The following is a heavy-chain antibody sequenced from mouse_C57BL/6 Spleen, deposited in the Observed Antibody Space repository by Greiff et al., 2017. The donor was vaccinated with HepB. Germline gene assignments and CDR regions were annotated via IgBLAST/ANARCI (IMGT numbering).Heavy chain of an antibody. CDR2: IDPEKGDT. V-gene: IGHV14-4*01. Sequence: EVQLQESGAELVRPGASVKLSCTASGFNIKDDYMHWVKQRPEQGLEWIGWIDPEKGDTEYASKFQGKATITADTSSNTAYLQLSSLTSEDTAVYYCTTRSTMVTTGYYFDYWGQGTTLTVSS. J-gene: IGHJ2*01. CDR3: TTRSTMVTTGYYFDY. D-gene: IGHD2-2*01. CDR1: GFNIKDDY.